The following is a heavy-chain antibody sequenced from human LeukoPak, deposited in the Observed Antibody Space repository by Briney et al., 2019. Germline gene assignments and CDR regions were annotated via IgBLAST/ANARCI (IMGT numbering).Heavy chain of an antibody. J-gene: IGHJ6*03. CDR2: IYYSGST. CDR1: GGSISSHY. CDR3: ARGLPYYYYMDV. Sequence: SETLSLTCTVSGGSISSHYWSWIRQPPGKGLEWIGYIYYSGSTNYNPSLKSRVTISVDTSKNQFSLKLSSVTAADTAVYYCARGLPYYYYMDVWGKGTTVTVSS. V-gene: IGHV4-59*11.